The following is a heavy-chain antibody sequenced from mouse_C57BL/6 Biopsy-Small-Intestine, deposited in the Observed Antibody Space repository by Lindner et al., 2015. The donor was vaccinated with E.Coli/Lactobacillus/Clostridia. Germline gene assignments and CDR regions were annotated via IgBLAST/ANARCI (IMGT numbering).Heavy chain of an antibody. V-gene: IGHV1-20*01. CDR2: INPYNGDT. J-gene: IGHJ2*01. Sequence: VQLQESGPELVEPGDSVKISCKASGYSFTGYFMNWVMQSHGKSLEWIGRINPYNGDTFYNQKFKGEATLTVDESSTTAHMELRSLTSEDSAVYYCARGADSDYWGQGTTLTVSS. CDR3: ARGADSDY. CDR1: GYSFTGYF.